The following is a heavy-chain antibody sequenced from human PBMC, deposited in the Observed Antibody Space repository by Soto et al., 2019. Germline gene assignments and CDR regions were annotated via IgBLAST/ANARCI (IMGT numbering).Heavy chain of an antibody. D-gene: IGHD2-2*01. Sequence: SETLSLTCTVSGVSISSSSYYWGWIRQPPGKLLEWIGSIYYSGSTYYNPSLKSRVTISVDTSKNQFSLKLSSVTAADTAVYYCARPHCSSTSCYRGDNWFDPWGQGTLVTVSS. J-gene: IGHJ5*02. CDR1: GVSISSSSYY. CDR3: ARPHCSSTSCYRGDNWFDP. CDR2: IYYSGST. V-gene: IGHV4-39*01.